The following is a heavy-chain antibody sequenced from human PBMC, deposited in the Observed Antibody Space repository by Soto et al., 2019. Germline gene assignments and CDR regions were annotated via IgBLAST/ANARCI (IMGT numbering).Heavy chain of an antibody. D-gene: IGHD6-13*01. Sequence: GGSLRLSCAASGFTFSSYAMSWVRQAPGKGLEWVSAISGSGGSTYYADSVKGRFTISRDNSKNTVYLQMKSLSVGDTAVYLCAKVDVSTAGSFDYWGQGALVTVSS. CDR1: GFTFSSYA. CDR3: AKVDVSTAGSFDY. V-gene: IGHV3-23*01. CDR2: ISGSGGST. J-gene: IGHJ4*02.